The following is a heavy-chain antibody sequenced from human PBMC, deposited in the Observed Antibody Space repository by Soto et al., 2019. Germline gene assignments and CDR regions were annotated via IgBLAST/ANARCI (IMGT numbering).Heavy chain of an antibody. J-gene: IGHJ4*02. CDR2: TLHSGYT. CDR1: RGSMGSGDYY. Sequence: SETLSLTCTASRGSMGSGDYYWSWIRQPPGKGLEWLGHTLHSGYTYYNPSLTSRVTISVDTSKSQFSLKLTSVTAADTAVYFCARGLHDFIFDYWGRGTLVTVSS. V-gene: IGHV4-30-4*01. CDR3: ARGLHDFIFDY. D-gene: IGHD3-3*01.